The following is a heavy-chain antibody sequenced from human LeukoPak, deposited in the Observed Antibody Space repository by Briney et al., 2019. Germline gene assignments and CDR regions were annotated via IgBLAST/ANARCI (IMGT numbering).Heavy chain of an antibody. CDR2: IYTSGST. D-gene: IGHD3-3*01. CDR3: ARGRATYDFWSGQKIDY. J-gene: IGHJ4*02. V-gene: IGHV4-61*02. Sequence: SETLSLTCTVSGGSFSSGRDYWNWIRQPARKGLEWIGRIYTSGSTHYNPSLKSRVTMSLDTSRNQVSLKLSSVTAADTAVYYCARGRATYDFWSGQKIDYWGQGTLVTVSS. CDR1: GGSFSSGRDY.